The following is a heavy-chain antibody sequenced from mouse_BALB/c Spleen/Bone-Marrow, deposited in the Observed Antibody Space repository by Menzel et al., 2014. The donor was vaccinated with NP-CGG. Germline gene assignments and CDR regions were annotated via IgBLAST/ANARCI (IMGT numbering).Heavy chain of an antibody. CDR1: GFSLTSYG. V-gene: IGHV2-4-1*01. Sequence: VQLQQSGPGLVQPSQSLSITCTVSGFSLTSYGVHWVRQSPGKGLEWLGVIWGGGSTDYNAAFISRLSISKDNSKSQVFFKMNSLQADDTAIYYCARNMGSYYGYLAYWGQGTLVTVS. D-gene: IGHD1-2*01. J-gene: IGHJ3*01. CDR3: ARNMGSYYGYLAY. CDR2: IWGGGST.